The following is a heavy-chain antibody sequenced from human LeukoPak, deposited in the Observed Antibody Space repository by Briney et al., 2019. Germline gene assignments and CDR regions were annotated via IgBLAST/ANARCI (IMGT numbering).Heavy chain of an antibody. Sequence: GGCLRLSCAASGFTFSSFEMNWVRQAPGKGLEWVSYISSSGDTIYYADSVKGRFTISRDNAKNSLYLQMNSLRAEDTAVYYCASLDGGIDFDYWGQGTLVTVSS. J-gene: IGHJ4*02. CDR2: ISSSGDTI. D-gene: IGHD3-16*01. V-gene: IGHV3-48*03. CDR3: ASLDGGIDFDY. CDR1: GFTFSSFE.